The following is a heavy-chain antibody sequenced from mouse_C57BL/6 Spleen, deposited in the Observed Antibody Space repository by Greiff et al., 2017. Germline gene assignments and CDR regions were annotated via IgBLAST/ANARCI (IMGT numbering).Heavy chain of an antibody. J-gene: IGHJ3*01. Sequence: QVQLQQPGAELVMPGASVKLSCKASGYTFPSYWMHWVKQRPGQGLEWIGEIDPSDSYTNYNQKFKGKSTLTVDKSASTAYMQLSSLTSEDSAVYYCARRNYDYDEAWFADWGQGTLVTVAA. V-gene: IGHV1-69*01. CDR2: IDPSDSYT. D-gene: IGHD2-4*01. CDR1: GYTFPSYW. CDR3: ARRNYDYDEAWFAD.